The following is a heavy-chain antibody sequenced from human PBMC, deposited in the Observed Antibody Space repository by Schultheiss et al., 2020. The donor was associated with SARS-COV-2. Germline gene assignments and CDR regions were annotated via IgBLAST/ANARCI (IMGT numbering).Heavy chain of an antibody. J-gene: IGHJ3*02. Sequence: SQTLSLTCTVSGGSISSGSYYWSWIRQPAGKGLEWIGRIYTSGSTNYNPSLGSRVTISIDTSKNQFSLKLSSVTAADTAVYYCASKDTAMVHDAFDIWGQGTMVTVSS. CDR1: GGSISSGSYY. V-gene: IGHV4-61*02. D-gene: IGHD5-18*01. CDR2: IYTSGST. CDR3: ASKDTAMVHDAFDI.